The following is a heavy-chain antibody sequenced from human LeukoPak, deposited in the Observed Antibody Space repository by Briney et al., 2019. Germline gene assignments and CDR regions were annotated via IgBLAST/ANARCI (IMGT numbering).Heavy chain of an antibody. D-gene: IGHD4-23*01. CDR2: IPSDGSDK. CDR1: GFTFSIYT. V-gene: IGHV3-30-3*01. CDR3: ARDREPTTVVTPWFDY. J-gene: IGHJ4*02. Sequence: GGSLRLSCAASGFTFSIYTMHWVRQAPGKGLEWVALIPSDGSDKYYGDSVKGRFTISRDNSKNTMYLQLNSLRAEDTAVYYCARDREPTTVVTPWFDYWGQGTLVTVSS.